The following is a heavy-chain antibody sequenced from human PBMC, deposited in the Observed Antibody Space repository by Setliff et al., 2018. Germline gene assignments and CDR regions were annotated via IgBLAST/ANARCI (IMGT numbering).Heavy chain of an antibody. D-gene: IGHD2-2*01. J-gene: IGHJ4*02. CDR3: ARAKGYCSSTSCRIYYFDY. V-gene: IGHV4-59*01. Sequence: PSETLSLTCTVSGGSISSYYWSWIRQPPGKGLEWIGYIYYSGRTNYNPSLKSRVTISVDTSKNQFSLKLSSVTAADTAVYYCARAKGYCSSTSCRIYYFDYWGQGTLVTVSS. CDR2: IYYSGRT. CDR1: GGSISSYY.